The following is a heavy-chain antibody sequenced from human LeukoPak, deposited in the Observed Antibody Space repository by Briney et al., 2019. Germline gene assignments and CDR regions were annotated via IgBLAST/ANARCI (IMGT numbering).Heavy chain of an antibody. CDR2: INTNTGNP. CDR3: ARDLTALTFGVVMRYYFDY. J-gene: IGHJ4*02. D-gene: IGHD3-3*01. CDR1: GYTLTQLS. Sequence: ASVKVSCKVSGYTLTQLSIHWVRQAPGKGLEWMGWINTNTGNPTYAQGFTGRFVFSLDTSVSTAYLQISSLKAEDTAVYYCARDLTALTFGVVMRYYFDYWGQGTLVTVSS. V-gene: IGHV7-4-1*02.